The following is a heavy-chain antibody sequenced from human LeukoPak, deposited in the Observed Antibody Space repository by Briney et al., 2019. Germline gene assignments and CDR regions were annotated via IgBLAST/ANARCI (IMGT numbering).Heavy chain of an antibody. J-gene: IGHJ4*02. CDR3: ARDAPYEVH. D-gene: IGHD3-3*01. CDR1: GYTFTSYG. Sequence: GASVKVSCKASGYTFTSYGISWVRQAPGKVIEWMGWISAYDGNTNYAQKLQGRVTMTTDTSTSTAYMELRSLRSDDTAVYYCARDAPYEVHWGQGTLVTVSS. V-gene: IGHV1-18*01. CDR2: ISAYDGNT.